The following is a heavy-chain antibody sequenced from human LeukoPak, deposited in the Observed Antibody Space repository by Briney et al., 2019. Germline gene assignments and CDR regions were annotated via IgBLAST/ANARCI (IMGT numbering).Heavy chain of an antibody. CDR2: INWNGDST. V-gene: IGHV3-20*04. Sequence: GGSLRLSCEDSGFTFDDFGMSWVRQAQGKGLEWVSGINWNGDSTGYADSVKGRFTISRDNAKNSLFLQMNSQRVEDTALYYCARVAAAGTRNAFDIWGQGTMVTVSS. D-gene: IGHD6-13*01. CDR1: GFTFDDFG. J-gene: IGHJ3*02. CDR3: ARVAAAGTRNAFDI.